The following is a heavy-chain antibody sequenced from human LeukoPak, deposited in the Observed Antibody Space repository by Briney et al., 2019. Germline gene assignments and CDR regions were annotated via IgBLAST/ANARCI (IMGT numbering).Heavy chain of an antibody. CDR1: GGSISSGDYY. J-gene: IGHJ4*02. Sequence: PSETLSLTCTVSGGSISSGDYYWSWIRHPPGKGLEWIGYIYYSGSTFYNPSLKSRVTISVDTSKNQLSLKLSFVTAADTAVYYCARCDDSRGYQLDYWGQGTLVTVSS. CDR2: IYYSGST. D-gene: IGHD3-22*01. V-gene: IGHV4-30-4*08. CDR3: ARCDDSRGYQLDY.